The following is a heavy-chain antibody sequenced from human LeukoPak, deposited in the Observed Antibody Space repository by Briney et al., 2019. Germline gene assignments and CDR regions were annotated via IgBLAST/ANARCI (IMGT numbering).Heavy chain of an antibody. D-gene: IGHD2-15*01. CDR3: TREATSAQGGY. CDR1: GYTFTEYY. J-gene: IGHJ4*02. Sequence: ASVEVSCKTSGYTFTEYYIHWVRQAPGQVLEWMGWIDPNSGGTNYAQRFQGRVTMVRDTSSSTAYMELRRLTSDDTAVYYCTREATSAQGGYWGQGTLVTVSS. CDR2: IDPNSGGT. V-gene: IGHV1-2*02.